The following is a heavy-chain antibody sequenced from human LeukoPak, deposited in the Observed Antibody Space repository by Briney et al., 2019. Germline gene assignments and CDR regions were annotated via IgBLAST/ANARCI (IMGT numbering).Heavy chain of an antibody. CDR1: GGSISSSSYY. V-gene: IGHV4-39*01. Sequence: SETLSLTCTVSGGSISSSSYYWGWIRQPPGKGLERIGSIYYSGSTYYNPSLKSRVTISVDTSKNQFSLKLSSVTAADTAVYYCARQGSSAYYPLFYWGQGTLVTVSS. D-gene: IGHD3-22*01. CDR3: ARQGSSAYYPLFY. J-gene: IGHJ4*02. CDR2: IYYSGST.